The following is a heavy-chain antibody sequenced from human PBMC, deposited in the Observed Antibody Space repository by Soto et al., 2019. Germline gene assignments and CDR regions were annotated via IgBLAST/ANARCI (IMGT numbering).Heavy chain of an antibody. CDR1: GGSVSSGSYY. D-gene: IGHD5-12*01. CDR2: IYYSGST. V-gene: IGHV4-61*01. CDR3: AREAWLQLNDEYGMDV. Sequence: NPSETLSLTCTVSGGSVSSGSYYWSWIRQPPGKGLEWIGYIYYSGSTNYNPSLKSRVTISVDTSKNQFSLKLSSVTAADTAVYYCAREAWLQLNDEYGMDVWGQGTTVTGSS. J-gene: IGHJ6*02.